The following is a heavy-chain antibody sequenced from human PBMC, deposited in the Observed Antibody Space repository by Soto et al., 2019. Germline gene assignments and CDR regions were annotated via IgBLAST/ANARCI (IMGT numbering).Heavy chain of an antibody. V-gene: IGHV1-46*03. Sequence: GASVKVSCKASGYSFTANSMHWVRQAPGQGLEWMGIINPSGGSTSYAQKFQGRVTMTRDTSTSTVYMELSSLRSEDTAVYYCARDIVDYVNSKDAFDIWGQGTMVTVSS. CDR2: INPSGGST. CDR3: ARDIVDYVNSKDAFDI. D-gene: IGHD4-17*01. CDR1: GYSFTANS. J-gene: IGHJ3*02.